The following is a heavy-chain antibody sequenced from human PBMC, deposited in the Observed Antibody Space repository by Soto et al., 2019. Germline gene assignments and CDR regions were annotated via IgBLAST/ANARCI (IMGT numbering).Heavy chain of an antibody. CDR2: ISGSDGRT. J-gene: IGHJ4*02. V-gene: IGHV3-23*01. D-gene: IGHD5-18*01. Sequence: XGSLRLSCAAAGVTFSSYAMSWVRQAPGKGLEWVSTISGSDGRTYSTDSVKGRFTISRDNSRNTAYLQMNSLRVEDTAVYYCAKGVSQYTPLALFDYWGRGTLVTVSS. CDR1: GVTFSSYA. CDR3: AKGVSQYTPLALFDY.